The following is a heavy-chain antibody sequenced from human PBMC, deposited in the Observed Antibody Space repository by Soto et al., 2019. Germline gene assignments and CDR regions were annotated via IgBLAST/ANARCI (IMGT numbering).Heavy chain of an antibody. CDR1: GGSISSDSYS. CDR3: AREAAARIERWFDS. J-gene: IGHJ5*01. V-gene: IGHV4-31*03. Sequence: TPSETLSLTCTVSGGSISSDSYSWTWIRQHPGKGLEWIGYIYHTGSTHYNPSLKSRATISVDTSKNQFSLKLSSVTAADTAVYYCAREAAARIERWFDSWGQGTLVTVSS. D-gene: IGHD6-6*01. CDR2: IYHTGST.